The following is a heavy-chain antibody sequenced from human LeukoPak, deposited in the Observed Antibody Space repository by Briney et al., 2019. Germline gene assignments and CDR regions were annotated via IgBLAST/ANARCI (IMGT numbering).Heavy chain of an antibody. D-gene: IGHD3-9*01. CDR1: GFTFSNYA. CDR3: AKDRPPRGFDWLQDFDY. Sequence: GGSLRLSCAASGFTFSNYAMSWVRQAPGKGLEWVSSISASGGSTFYADSVKGRFTISRDNSKNTVYLQMNSLRAEDTAVYYCAKDRPPRGFDWLQDFDYWGQGTLVTVSS. V-gene: IGHV3-23*01. J-gene: IGHJ4*02. CDR2: ISASGGST.